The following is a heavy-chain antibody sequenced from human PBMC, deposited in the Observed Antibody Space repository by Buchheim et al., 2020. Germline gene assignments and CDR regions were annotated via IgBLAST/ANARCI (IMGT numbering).Heavy chain of an antibody. J-gene: IGHJ6*02. CDR2: ISYDGSNK. CDR3: AGDQGSGWYENLYGMDV. D-gene: IGHD6-19*01. CDR1: GFTFSSYA. Sequence: QVQLVESGGGVVQPGRSLRLSCAASGFTFSSYAMHWVRQAPGKGLEWVAVISYDGSNKYYADSVKGRFTISRDNSKNTLYLQMNSLRAEDTAVYYCAGDQGSGWYENLYGMDVWGQGTT. V-gene: IGHV3-30-3*01.